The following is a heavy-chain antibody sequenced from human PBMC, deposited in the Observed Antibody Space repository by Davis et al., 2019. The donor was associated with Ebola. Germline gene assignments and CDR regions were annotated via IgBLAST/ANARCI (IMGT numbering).Heavy chain of an antibody. J-gene: IGHJ4*02. CDR2: IIPIFGTA. Sequence: AASVKVSCKASGGTFSSYAISWVRQAPGQGLEWMGGIIPIFGTANYAQKFQGRVTMTRDTSTSTVYMELSSLRSEDTAVYYCATYFTIFGVVSDYWGQGTLVTVSS. CDR1: GGTFSSYA. D-gene: IGHD3-3*01. V-gene: IGHV1-69*05. CDR3: ATYFTIFGVVSDY.